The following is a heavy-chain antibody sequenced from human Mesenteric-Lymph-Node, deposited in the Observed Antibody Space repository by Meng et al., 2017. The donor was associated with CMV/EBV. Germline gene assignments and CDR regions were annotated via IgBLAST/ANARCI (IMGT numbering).Heavy chain of an antibody. V-gene: IGHV4-34*01. CDR1: GGSFSGYY. J-gene: IGHJ5*02. CDR2: ISHRGDT. D-gene: IGHD1-1*01. CDR3: ARGLAGERCQS. Sequence: CAVYGGSFSGYYWTWIRQPPGKGLEWIGEISHRGDTSYHPSLKSRATMAVDTSKNQFSLKLSSVTAADTAMYYCARGLAGERCQSWGQGSLVTVSS.